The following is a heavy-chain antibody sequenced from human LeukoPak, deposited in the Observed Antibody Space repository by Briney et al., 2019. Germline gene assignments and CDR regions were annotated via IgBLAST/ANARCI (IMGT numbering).Heavy chain of an antibody. J-gene: IGHJ4*02. CDR1: GFTFSSYS. V-gene: IGHV3-21*01. CDR2: ISSSSSYI. D-gene: IGHD6-13*01. CDR3: ARDLGEQGSSWYYYY. Sequence: GRTLRLSCAASGFTFSSYSMNWVRQAPGTGLEGVSSISSSSSYISYADSVTRRFTISRDNAKNSLYLQMNSLRSAPSAVYCFARDLGEQGSSWYYYYWGQGTLVSVSS.